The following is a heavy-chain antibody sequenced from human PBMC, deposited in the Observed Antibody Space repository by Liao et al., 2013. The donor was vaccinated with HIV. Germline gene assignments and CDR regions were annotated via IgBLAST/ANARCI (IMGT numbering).Heavy chain of an antibody. D-gene: IGHD3-9*01. V-gene: IGHV4-61*02. CDR1: GGSISSGNYY. CDR3: AREAWGGQTWFRPP. Sequence: QVQLQESGPGLVKPSQTLSLTCTVSGGSISSGNYYWSWIRQPAGKGLEWIGRIYTSGSTNYNPSLKSRVTILVDTSKNQFSLKLSSVTAADTAVYYCAREAWGGQTWFRPPRGQGTPGPPSPQ. CDR2: IYTSGST. J-gene: IGHJ4*02.